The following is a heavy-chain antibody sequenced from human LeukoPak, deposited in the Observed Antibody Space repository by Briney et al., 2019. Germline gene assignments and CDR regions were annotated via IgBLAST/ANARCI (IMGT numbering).Heavy chain of an antibody. D-gene: IGHD3-22*01. CDR1: GYTFTGYY. CDR3: ARVWKYYYDSSGYLDY. CDR2: INPSGGST. V-gene: IGHV1-46*01. J-gene: IGHJ4*02. Sequence: ASVKVSCKASGYTFTGYYMHWVRQAPGQGLAWMGMINPSGGSTSYAQKFQGRVTMTRDTSTSTVYMELSSLSTEDTAVYYCARVWKYYYDSSGYLDYWGQGTPVTVSS.